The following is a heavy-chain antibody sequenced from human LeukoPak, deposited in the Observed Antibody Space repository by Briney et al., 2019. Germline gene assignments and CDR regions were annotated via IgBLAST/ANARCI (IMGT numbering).Heavy chain of an antibody. CDR2: ISYSVST. V-gene: IGHV4-59*08. CDR1: VDSISSDY. D-gene: IGHD1-26*01. CDR3: ASVRVGATRDFDY. J-gene: IGHJ4*02. Sequence: KPWEPLSSTGTAPVDSISSDYWSWIRQPPEKGLGGVGYISYSVSTNYNPSLKSRVTVSADPATNQISLRMSSGTAADTAIYYCASVRVGATRDFDYSGQGALGTVSS.